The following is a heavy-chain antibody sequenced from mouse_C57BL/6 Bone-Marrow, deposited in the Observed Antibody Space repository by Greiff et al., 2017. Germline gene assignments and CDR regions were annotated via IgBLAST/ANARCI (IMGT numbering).Heavy chain of an antibody. V-gene: IGHV5-6*01. Sequence: EVQGVESGGDLVKPGGSLKLSCAASGFTFSSYGMSWVRQTPDKRLEWVATISSGGSYTYYPDSVKGRFTISRDNAKNTLYLQMSSLKSEDTAMYYCARLAGTYCDYWGKGTTLTVSS. CDR3: ARLAGTYCDY. CDR2: ISSGGSYT. J-gene: IGHJ2*01. D-gene: IGHD4-1*01. CDR1: GFTFSSYG.